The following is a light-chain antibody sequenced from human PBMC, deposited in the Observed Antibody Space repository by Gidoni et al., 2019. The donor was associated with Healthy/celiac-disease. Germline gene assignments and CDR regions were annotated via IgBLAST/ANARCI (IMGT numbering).Light chain of an antibody. CDR2: WAS. Sequence: DILMTQSPDSLALSLGERATINCKSSQSVLYSSNNKNYLAWYQQKPGQPPKLLISWASTRESGVPDRFSGSGSGTDFTLTISSLQDEDVAVYYCQQYYSTPCSFGQGTKLEIK. CDR3: QQYYSTPCS. CDR1: QSVLYSSNNKNY. V-gene: IGKV4-1*01. J-gene: IGKJ2*04.